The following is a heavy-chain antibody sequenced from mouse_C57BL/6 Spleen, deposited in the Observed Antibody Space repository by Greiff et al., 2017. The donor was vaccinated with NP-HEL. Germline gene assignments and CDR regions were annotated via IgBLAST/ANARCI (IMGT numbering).Heavy chain of an antibody. J-gene: IGHJ3*01. V-gene: IGHV2-9-1*01. D-gene: IGHD2-3*01. CDR3: AGSSYDGCYAWFAY. CDR1: GFSLTSYA. Sequence: VKVVESGPGLVAPSQSLSITCTASGFSLTSYAISWVRQPPGKGLEWLGVIWTGGCTNYNSAPKSRVSSSKNNTKSQDYLKMNSLRTEGTARYYSAGSSYDGCYAWFAYWGQGTLVTVSA. CDR2: IWTGGCT.